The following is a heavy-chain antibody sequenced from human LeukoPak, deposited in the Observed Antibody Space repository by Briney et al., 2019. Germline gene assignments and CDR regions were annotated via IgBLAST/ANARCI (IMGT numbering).Heavy chain of an antibody. V-gene: IGHV3-21*01. Sequence: GGSLRLSCAASGFSFSSYSMNWVRQAPGKGLERVASISSSSSYIYYADSVKGRFTISRDNAKNSLYLQMNSLRAEDTAVYYCARDHPAYDSSGYYGFDPWGQGTLVTVSS. J-gene: IGHJ5*02. CDR3: ARDHPAYDSSGYYGFDP. CDR2: ISSSSSYI. D-gene: IGHD3-22*01. CDR1: GFSFSSYS.